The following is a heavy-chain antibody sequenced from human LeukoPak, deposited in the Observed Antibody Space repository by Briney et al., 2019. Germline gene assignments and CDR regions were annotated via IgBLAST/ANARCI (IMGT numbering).Heavy chain of an antibody. Sequence: SETLSLTCTVSGGSISSGSYYWSWIRQPPGKGLEWIGYIYYSGSTNYNPSLKSRVTISVDTSKNQFSLKLSSVTAADTAVYYCARVFTVTSWFDPWGQGTLVTVSS. D-gene: IGHD4-17*01. CDR2: IYYSGST. CDR3: ARVFTVTSWFDP. J-gene: IGHJ5*02. V-gene: IGHV4-61*01. CDR1: GGSISSGSYY.